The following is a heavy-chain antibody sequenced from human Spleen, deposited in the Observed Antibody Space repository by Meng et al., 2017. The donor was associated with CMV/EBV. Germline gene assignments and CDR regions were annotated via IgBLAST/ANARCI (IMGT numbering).Heavy chain of an antibody. Sequence: FSGFSLSTSGVGVGWIRQPPGKALEWLALIYWNDDKRYMPSLKSRLTITKDTSKNQVVLTMTNVDPVDTATYYCAHRRVAGFDFDYWGQGTVVTVSS. D-gene: IGHD6-19*01. J-gene: IGHJ4*02. CDR1: GFSLSTSGVG. CDR3: AHRRVAGFDFDY. V-gene: IGHV2-5*01. CDR2: IYWNDDK.